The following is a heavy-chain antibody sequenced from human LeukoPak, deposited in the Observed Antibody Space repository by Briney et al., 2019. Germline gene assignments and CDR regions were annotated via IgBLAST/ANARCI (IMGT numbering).Heavy chain of an antibody. CDR3: ARDSHGYYYGSGSYPPGGYYYGMDV. D-gene: IGHD3-10*01. CDR2: IIPIFGIT. V-gene: IGHV1-69*15. Sequence: SVKVSCKASGGTFSSYAINWVRQAPGQGLEWMGRIIPIFGITKYARKFQGRVTITADESTSTAYMELSSLRSEDTAVYYCARDSHGYYYGSGSYPPGGYYYGMDVWGKGTTVTVSS. J-gene: IGHJ6*04. CDR1: GGTFSSYA.